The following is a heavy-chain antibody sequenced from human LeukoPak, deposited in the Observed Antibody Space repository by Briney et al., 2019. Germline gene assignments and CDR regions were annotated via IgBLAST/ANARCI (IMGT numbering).Heavy chain of an antibody. CDR1: GYTFTSYY. CDR3: AEDGYSYGYYWFDP. Sequence: SVKVSCKASGYTFTSYYMHWVRQAPGQGLEWMGRIIPILGIANYAQKFQGRVTITADKSTSTAYMELSSLRSEDTAVYYCAEDGYSYGYYWFDPWGQGTLVTVSS. CDR2: IIPILGIA. V-gene: IGHV1-69*02. D-gene: IGHD5-18*01. J-gene: IGHJ5*02.